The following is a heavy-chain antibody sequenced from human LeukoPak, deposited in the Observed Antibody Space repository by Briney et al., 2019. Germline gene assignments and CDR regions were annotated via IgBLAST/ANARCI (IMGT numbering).Heavy chain of an antibody. Sequence: GGSLRLSCAASGFTFSSYSMNWVCQAPGKGLEWVSSISSSSSYIYYADSVKGRFTISRDNAKNSLYLQMNSLRAEDTAVYYCATQGVAARPVRWGQGTLVTVSS. V-gene: IGHV3-21*01. CDR1: GFTFSSYS. CDR3: ATQGVAARPVR. J-gene: IGHJ4*02. D-gene: IGHD6-6*01. CDR2: ISSSSSYI.